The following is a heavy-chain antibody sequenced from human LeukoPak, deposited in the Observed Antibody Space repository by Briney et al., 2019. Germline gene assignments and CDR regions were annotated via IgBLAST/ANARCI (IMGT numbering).Heavy chain of an antibody. CDR2: KSGRSGSA. Sequence: GGSLRLTCAASGCSFSSYDRRWGGQAPREGREGGSGKSGRSGSAYYDASVKSRFTISIANSKNKLSLQMDTVRAADTAVYYCAKGVIGGRRDYFSYFDYWGQGALVTVSS. J-gene: IGHJ4*02. CDR1: GCSFSSYD. V-gene: IGHV3-23*01. CDR3: AKGVIGGRRDYFSYFDY. D-gene: IGHD2-21*01.